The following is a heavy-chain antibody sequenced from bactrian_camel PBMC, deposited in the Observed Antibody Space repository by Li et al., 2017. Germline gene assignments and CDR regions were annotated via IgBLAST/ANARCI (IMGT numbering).Heavy chain of an antibody. CDR2: LYTGGTAT. V-gene: IGHV3S54*01. Sequence: HVQLVESGGGSVQAGGSLRLSCAASRRIAETYCMGRFRQTPGKEREAVAVLYTGGTATYYADSVKGRFTISRDNAKNTVYLQMNSLKPEDTAVYYCVRVYSDYQVQEYNYWGQGTQVTVS. CDR3: VRVYSDYQVQEYNY. D-gene: IGHD4*01. J-gene: IGHJ4*01. CDR1: RRIAETYC.